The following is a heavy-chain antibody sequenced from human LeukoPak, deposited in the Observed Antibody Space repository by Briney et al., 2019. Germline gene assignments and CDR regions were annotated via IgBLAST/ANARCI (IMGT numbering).Heavy chain of an antibody. Sequence: GGSLRLSCAASGFTFTKYWMTSVRQAPGKGLGWVANIKQDGSEKFYVDYVKGRFTISRDNAKNSLDLQINSLGAEDTAVYYCARGLDCRSTSCYLDNWGQGTLVTVSS. J-gene: IGHJ4*02. CDR2: IKQDGSEK. V-gene: IGHV3-7*01. CDR3: ARGLDCRSTSCYLDN. D-gene: IGHD2-2*01. CDR1: GFTFTKYW.